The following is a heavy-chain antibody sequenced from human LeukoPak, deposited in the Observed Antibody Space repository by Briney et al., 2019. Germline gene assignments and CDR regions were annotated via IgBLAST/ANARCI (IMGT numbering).Heavy chain of an antibody. CDR2: IKQDGSDK. D-gene: IGHD2-2*01. J-gene: IGHJ4*02. CDR3: ARVRCSSTSCFPDY. CDR1: GFTFSTYW. V-gene: IGHV3-7*01. Sequence: GGPLRLSCAASGFTFSTYWMSWVRQAPGKGLEWVANIKQDGSDKYYVDSVKGRFTISRDNAKNSLFLQMNSLRAEDTAVYYCARVRCSSTSCFPDYWGQGTLVTVSS.